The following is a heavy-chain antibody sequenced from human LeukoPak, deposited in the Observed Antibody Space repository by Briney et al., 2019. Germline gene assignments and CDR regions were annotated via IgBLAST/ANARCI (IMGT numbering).Heavy chain of an antibody. CDR3: ARSDGYGLVGI. V-gene: IGHV4-59*01. CDR2: IYYSGRT. Sequence: PSETLSLTCTVSGASISNYYWSWIRQPPGKGLEWIGYIYYSGRTNYNPSLKSRVTISVDSSKNQFSLNLSSVTAADTAVYYCARSDGYGLVGIWGQGTMVTVSS. CDR1: GASISNYY. D-gene: IGHD3-10*01. J-gene: IGHJ3*02.